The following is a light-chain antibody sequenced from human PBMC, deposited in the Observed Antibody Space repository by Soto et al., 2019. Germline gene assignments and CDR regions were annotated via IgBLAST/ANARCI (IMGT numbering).Light chain of an antibody. CDR3: QKYDNAALT. V-gene: IGKV1-27*01. J-gene: IGKJ4*01. Sequence: IQMTQSPSSLSASVGDRVTITCRASQGIRNYLAWYQQKPGKVPKLLISPASTLQSGVPSRFSGSGSGTDLRLKISTLQPGDVAKTSCQKYDNAALTFGGGTKVEIK. CDR2: PAS. CDR1: QGIRNY.